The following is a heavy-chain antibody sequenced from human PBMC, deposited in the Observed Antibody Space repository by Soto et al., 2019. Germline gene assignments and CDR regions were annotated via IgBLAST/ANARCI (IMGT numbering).Heavy chain of an antibody. CDR3: ARDRKGQLVRTEYYFDY. CDR1: GFTFSSYS. J-gene: IGHJ4*02. CDR2: ISSSSSYI. D-gene: IGHD6-6*01. Sequence: PGGSLRLSCAASGFTFSSYSMNWVRQAPGKGLEWVSSISSSSSYIYYADSVKGRFTISRDNSKNTLYLQMNSLRAEDTAVYYCARDRKGQLVRTEYYFDYWGQGTLVTVSS. V-gene: IGHV3-21*01.